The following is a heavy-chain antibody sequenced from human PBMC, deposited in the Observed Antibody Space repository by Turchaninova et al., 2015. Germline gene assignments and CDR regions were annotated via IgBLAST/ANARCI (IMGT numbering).Heavy chain of an antibody. Sequence: EVQLVESGGGLAQPGGSLRLSCGTSGFTFRNNAMSWVRQVPGKGLEWVSGISGGAGRTVDADSVKGRFTISRDNSKNTLYLHMTSLRADDTAVYFCAKEGIVGRFTLDFWGQGTRVTVSS. CDR2: ISGGAGRT. CDR1: GFTFRNNA. J-gene: IGHJ4*02. CDR3: AKEGIVGRFTLDF. D-gene: IGHD1-26*01. V-gene: IGHV3-23*04.